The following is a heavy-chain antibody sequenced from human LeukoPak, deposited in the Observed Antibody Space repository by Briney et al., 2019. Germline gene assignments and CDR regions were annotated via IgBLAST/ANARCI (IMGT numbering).Heavy chain of an antibody. CDR2: ISSSGSTI. D-gene: IGHD3-10*01. J-gene: IGHJ3*02. CDR3: ARDSGLWFGELGAFDI. CDR1: GFTFSDYY. V-gene: IGHV3-11*01. Sequence: GGSLRLSCAASGFTFSDYYMSWIRQAPGKGLEWVSYISSSGSTIYYADSVKGRFTISRDNAKDSLYLQMNSLRAEDTAVYYCARDSGLWFGELGAFDIWGQGTMVTVSS.